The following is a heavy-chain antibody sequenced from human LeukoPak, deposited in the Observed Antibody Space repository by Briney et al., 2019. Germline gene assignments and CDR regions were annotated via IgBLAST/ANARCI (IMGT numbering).Heavy chain of an antibody. CDR1: GGSISSYY. CDR2: IYYSGST. V-gene: IGHV4-59*01. Sequence: SETLSLTCTVSGGSISSYYWSWIRQPPGKGLEWIGHIYYSGSTNYNPSPKSRVTISVDTTKNQFSLKLSSVTAADTAVYYCARGHYDFWSGYSTSPRGDYYYYMDVWGKGTTVTVSS. J-gene: IGHJ6*03. CDR3: ARGHYDFWSGYSTSPRGDYYYYMDV. D-gene: IGHD3-3*01.